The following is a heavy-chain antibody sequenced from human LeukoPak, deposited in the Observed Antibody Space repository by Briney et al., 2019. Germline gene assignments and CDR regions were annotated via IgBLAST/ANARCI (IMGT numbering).Heavy chain of an antibody. J-gene: IGHJ4*02. V-gene: IGHV4-59*01. CDR2: IYYNGST. Sequence: PSETLSLTCTASGGSISSYYWIWIRQPPGKGLEWIGYIYYNGSTNYNPSLKSRVALSVDTSKNQFSLKVNSVTPTDAAVYFCARVSPTGGLAYWGQGALVTVSS. CDR3: ARVSPTGGLAY. CDR1: GGSISSYY. D-gene: IGHD1-1*01.